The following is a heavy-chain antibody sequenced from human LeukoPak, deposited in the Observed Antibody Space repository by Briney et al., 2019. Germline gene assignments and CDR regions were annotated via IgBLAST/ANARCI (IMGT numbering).Heavy chain of an antibody. D-gene: IGHD4-17*01. CDR1: GGSFGTYT. J-gene: IGHJ4*02. Sequence: ASVNVSCKASGGSFGTYTISWLRQAPGQGLEWMGRVVPLIDLVNHAQKFQDRVTITADKSTSTVYMELSSLRSDDTAVYYCARLYGDSSYFDSWGQGTLVTVSS. CDR3: ARLYGDSSYFDS. CDR2: VVPLIDLV. V-gene: IGHV1-69*02.